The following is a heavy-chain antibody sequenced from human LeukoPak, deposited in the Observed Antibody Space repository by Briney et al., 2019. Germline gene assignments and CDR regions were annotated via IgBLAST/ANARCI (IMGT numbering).Heavy chain of an antibody. CDR3: AKDLLDLLGY. V-gene: IGHV3-11*04. J-gene: IGHJ4*02. Sequence: GGSLRLSCAASGFTFGDYYMSWIRQAPGKGLEWASYISSSGSTIYYADSMKGRFTISRDNAKNSLYLQMNSLRAEDTAVYYCAKDLLDLLGYWGQGTLVTVSS. CDR2: ISSSGSTI. CDR1: GFTFGDYY. D-gene: IGHD3/OR15-3a*01.